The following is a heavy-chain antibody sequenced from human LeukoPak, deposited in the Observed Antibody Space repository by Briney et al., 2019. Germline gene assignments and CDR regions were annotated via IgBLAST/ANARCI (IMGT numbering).Heavy chain of an antibody. CDR3: ARDWSGGATGFDY. CDR1: GFTFSSYS. Sequence: GGSLRLSCAASGFTFSSYSMNWVRQVPGKGLEWVSYISSSSSTIYYADSVKGRFTISRDNAKNSLYLQMNSLRAEDTAVYYCARDWSGGATGFDYWGQGTLVTVSS. J-gene: IGHJ4*02. V-gene: IGHV3-48*01. D-gene: IGHD3-16*01. CDR2: ISSSSSTI.